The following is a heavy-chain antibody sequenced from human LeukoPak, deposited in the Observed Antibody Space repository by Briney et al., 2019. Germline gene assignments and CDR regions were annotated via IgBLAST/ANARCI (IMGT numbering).Heavy chain of an antibody. D-gene: IGHD2-15*01. V-gene: IGHV3-23*01. CDR2: VSSTGGTT. J-gene: IGHJ6*03. Sequence: GGSLRLSCAASGFTFSSYEMNWVRQAPGKGLEWVSAVSSTGGTTYYADSVKGRFTISRDNSKNTLFLQINSLRAEDTAVYYCAKNGDRGAFCSGGTCYPYYYYYMDVWGKGTTVTISS. CDR3: AKNGDRGAFCSGGTCYPYYYYYMDV. CDR1: GFTFSSYE.